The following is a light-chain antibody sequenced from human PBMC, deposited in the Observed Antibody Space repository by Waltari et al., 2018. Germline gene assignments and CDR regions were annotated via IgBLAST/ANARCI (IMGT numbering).Light chain of an antibody. CDR2: EVL. J-gene: IGLJ3*02. CDR1: SSNVGFYNL. V-gene: IGLV2-23*02. Sequence: QSALTQPASVSGSPGQSITISCTGTSSNVGFYNLVSWYQQHPNKAPKLIIYEVLARPSGVSNRFSGSKSGNTASLTISGLQAEDEADYYCCSYAGRNIWVFGGGTKLTVL. CDR3: CSYAGRNIWV.